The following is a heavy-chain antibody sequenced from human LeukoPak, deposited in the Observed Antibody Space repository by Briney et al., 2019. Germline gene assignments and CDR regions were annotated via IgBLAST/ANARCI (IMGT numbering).Heavy chain of an antibody. J-gene: IGHJ4*02. D-gene: IGHD2-2*01. CDR1: GYSISSGYY. Sequence: SETLSLTCTVSGYSISSGYYWGWIRQPPGKGLEWIGSIYHSGSTYYNPSLKSRVTMSVDTSKNQFSLKLSSVTAADTAVYYCARGVVAPRSGDYMDVWGQGTLVTVSS. V-gene: IGHV4-38-2*02. CDR3: ARGVVAPRSGDYMDV. CDR2: IYHSGST.